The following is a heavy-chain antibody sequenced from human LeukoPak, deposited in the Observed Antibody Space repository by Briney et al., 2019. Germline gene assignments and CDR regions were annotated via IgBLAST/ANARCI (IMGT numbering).Heavy chain of an antibody. D-gene: IGHD4-17*01. CDR2: INHSGST. V-gene: IGHV4-34*01. CDR1: GGSFSGYY. J-gene: IGHJ6*02. CDR3: ARGRFHRRGGHLRPPDYYYGMDV. Sequence: PSETLSLTCAVYGGSFSGYYWSWIRQPPGKGLEWIGEINHSGSTNYNPSLKSRVTISVDTSKNQFSLKLSSVTAADTAVYCCARGRFHRRGGHLRPPDYYYGMDVWGQGTTVTVSS.